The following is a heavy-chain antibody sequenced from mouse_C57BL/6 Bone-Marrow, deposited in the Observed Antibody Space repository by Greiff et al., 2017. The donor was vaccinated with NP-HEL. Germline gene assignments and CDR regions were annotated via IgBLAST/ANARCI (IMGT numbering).Heavy chain of an antibody. CDR2: INPGSGGT. Sequence: VMLVESGAELVRPGTSVKVSCKASGYAFTNYLIEWVKQRPGQGLEWIGVINPGSGGTNYNEKFKGKATLTADKSSSTAYMQLSSLTSEDSAVYFCAREGLYAMDYWGQGTSVTVSS. V-gene: IGHV1-54*01. D-gene: IGHD3-3*01. CDR1: GYAFTNYL. J-gene: IGHJ4*01. CDR3: AREGLYAMDY.